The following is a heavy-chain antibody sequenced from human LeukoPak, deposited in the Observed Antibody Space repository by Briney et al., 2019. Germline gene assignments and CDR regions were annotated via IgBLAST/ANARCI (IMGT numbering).Heavy chain of an antibody. CDR1: GLTFSSYS. CDR2: ISSSSSYI. D-gene: IGHD6-13*01. CDR3: ARDNPGVAAAGSFDY. Sequence: GGSLRLSCAASGLTFSSYSMNWVRQAPGKGLEWVSSISSSSSYIYYADSVKGRFTISRDNAKNSLYLQMNGLRAEDTAVYYCARDNPGVAAAGSFDYWGQGTLVTVSS. J-gene: IGHJ4*02. V-gene: IGHV3-21*01.